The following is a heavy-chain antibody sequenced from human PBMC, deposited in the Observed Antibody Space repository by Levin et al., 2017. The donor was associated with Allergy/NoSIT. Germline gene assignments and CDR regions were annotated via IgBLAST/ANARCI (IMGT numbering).Heavy chain of an antibody. CDR3: ASDLTTVSVPGWKLMFDS. V-gene: IGHV1-46*01. D-gene: IGHD4-17*01. Sequence: GASVKVSCKASGYTFTSYYMHWVRQAPGQGLEWMGIINPSGGSTSYAQKFQGRVTMTRDTSTSTVYMELSRLRAEETAVYYCASDLTTVSVPGWKLMFDSWGQGPLVTVSS. J-gene: IGHJ4*02. CDR2: INPSGGST. CDR1: GYTFTSYY.